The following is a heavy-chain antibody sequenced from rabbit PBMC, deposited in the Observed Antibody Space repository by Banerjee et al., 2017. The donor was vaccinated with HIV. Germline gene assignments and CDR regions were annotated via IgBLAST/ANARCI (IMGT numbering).Heavy chain of an antibody. J-gene: IGHJ4*01. V-gene: IGHV1S47*01. Sequence: EESGGDLVKPGASLTLTCTASGFSFSSNAMCWVRQAPGKRPEWIACIYNGDGSTYYASWVNGRFSISRSTSLNTVTLQMTSLTAADTATYFCARSYADHGAGGYGYGLYLWGQGTLVTVS. CDR3: ARSYADHGAGGYGYGLYL. D-gene: IGHD6-1*01. CDR1: GFSFSSNA. CDR2: IYNGDGST.